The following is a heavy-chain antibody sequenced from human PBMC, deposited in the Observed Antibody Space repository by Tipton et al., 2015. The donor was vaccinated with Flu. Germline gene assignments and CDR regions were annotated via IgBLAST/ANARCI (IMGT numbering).Heavy chain of an antibody. V-gene: IGHV4-59*11. Sequence: TLSLTCTVSGGSISSHYWSWIRQPPGKGLEWIGYIYYSGSISYNPSLKSRVTISVDTSKSQFSLKLGSVTAADTAVYYCAREWGDAFDIWGQGTMVTVSS. J-gene: IGHJ3*02. D-gene: IGHD3-16*01. CDR1: GGSISSHY. CDR2: IYYSGSI. CDR3: AREWGDAFDI.